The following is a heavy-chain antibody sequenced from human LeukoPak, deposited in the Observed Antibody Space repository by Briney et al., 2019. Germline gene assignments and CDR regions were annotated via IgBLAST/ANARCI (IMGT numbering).Heavy chain of an antibody. D-gene: IGHD3-10*01. V-gene: IGHV3-30*02. Sequence: GGSLRLSCAASGFTFSSYGMHWVRQAPGKGLEWVAFIRYDGSNKYYADSVKGRFTISRDNTKNSLYLQMNSLRAEDTAVYYCASPSKALYGSGSYYSHYWGQGTLVTVSS. CDR3: ASPSKALYGSGSYYSHY. J-gene: IGHJ4*02. CDR2: IRYDGSNK. CDR1: GFTFSSYG.